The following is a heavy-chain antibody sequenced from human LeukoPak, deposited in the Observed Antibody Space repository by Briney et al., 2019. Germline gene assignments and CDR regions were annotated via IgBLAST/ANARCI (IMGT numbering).Heavy chain of an antibody. Sequence: PSETLSLTCAVSGGSITSTNWWTWVRPPPGKGLDWIGEVYHSGSTNYNPSLKSRVTISVDKSKNHFSLKLNSVTAADTAVYYCARNAGNSDVDYWGQGTLVTVSS. CDR2: VYHSGST. V-gene: IGHV4-4*02. J-gene: IGHJ4*02. D-gene: IGHD4-23*01. CDR3: ARNAGNSDVDY. CDR1: GGSITSTNW.